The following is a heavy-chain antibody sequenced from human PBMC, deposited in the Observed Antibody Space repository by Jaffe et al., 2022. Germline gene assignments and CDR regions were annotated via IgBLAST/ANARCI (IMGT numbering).Heavy chain of an antibody. CDR1: GVSISSGYW. V-gene: IGHV4-4*02. Sequence: QVQLQESGPGLVKPSETLSLTCAVSGVSISSGYWWSWIRQPPGEGLEWIAEIYHGGTTNYKPSLKSRVTISMDKSKNQFSLRLSSVTAADSAVYYCVRNNPPVWGKGTTVTVSS. CDR3: VRNNPPV. J-gene: IGHJ6*04. CDR2: IYHGGTT.